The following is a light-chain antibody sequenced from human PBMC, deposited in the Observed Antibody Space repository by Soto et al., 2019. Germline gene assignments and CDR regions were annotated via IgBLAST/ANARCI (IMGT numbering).Light chain of an antibody. CDR1: QSVTANY. V-gene: IGKV3-20*01. CDR2: AAS. J-gene: IGKJ1*01. CDR3: LQYGIPLWT. Sequence: EIGVTQSPGTLSLSPGERATLSCRASQSVTANYLAWYQQKPGQAPRLLIYAASIGATGIPDRFSGSGSGTDFTLTISRLEPEDSAVYYCLQYGIPLWTFGQGTKVEIK.